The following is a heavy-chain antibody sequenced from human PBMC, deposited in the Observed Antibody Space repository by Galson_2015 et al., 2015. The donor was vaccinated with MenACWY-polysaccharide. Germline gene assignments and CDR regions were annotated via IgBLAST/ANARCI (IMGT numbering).Heavy chain of an antibody. CDR2: IYYSGST. D-gene: IGHD3-22*01. CDR3: ARQSPFKYYDSSGYPDY. J-gene: IGHJ4*02. Sequence: SSYYWSWIRQPPGTGLEWIGSIYYSGSTYYNPSLKSRVTISVDTSKNQFSLKLSSVTAADTAVYYCARQSPFKYYDSSGYPDYWGQGTLVTVSS. CDR1: SSYY. V-gene: IGHV4-39*01.